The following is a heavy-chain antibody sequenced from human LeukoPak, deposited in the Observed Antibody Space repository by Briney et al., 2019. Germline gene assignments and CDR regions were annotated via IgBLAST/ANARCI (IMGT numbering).Heavy chain of an antibody. CDR2: TSGSGFTT. J-gene: IGHJ4*02. V-gene: IGHV3-23*01. CDR3: ARDGSYSSSDHYFDY. D-gene: IGHD6-6*01. CDR1: GFIFNSYA. Sequence: GGSLRLSCAASGFIFNSYAMSWVRQAPGRGLEWVSGTSGSGFTTSYTDSVKGRFTISRDSSKNRLFLQMSSLRAEDTAIYYCARDGSYSSSDHYFDYWGQGTLVTVSS.